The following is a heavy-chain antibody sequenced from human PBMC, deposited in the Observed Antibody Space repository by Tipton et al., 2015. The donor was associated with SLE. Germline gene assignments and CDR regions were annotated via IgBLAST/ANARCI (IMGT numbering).Heavy chain of an antibody. J-gene: IGHJ4*02. Sequence: LRLSCTVSGGSISSYYWSWIRQPPGKGLEWIGYIYYSGSTNYNPSLKSRVTISVDTSKNQFSLKLISVTAADTAVYYCARAGSVAGTKYFDYWGQGTLVTLSS. CDR2: IYYSGST. V-gene: IGHV4-59*01. CDR1: GGSISSYY. D-gene: IGHD6-19*01. CDR3: ARAGSVAGTKYFDY.